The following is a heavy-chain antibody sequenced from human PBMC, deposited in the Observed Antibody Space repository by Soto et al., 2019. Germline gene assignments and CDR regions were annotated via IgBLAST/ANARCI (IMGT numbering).Heavy chain of an antibody. CDR1: GFTFSDYY. Sequence: QVQLVESGGGLVKPGGSLRLSCAASGFTFSDYYMSWIRQAPGKGLEGVSYISSSSSYTNYADSVKGRFTISRDNAKNSLYLQMTILRAEDTAVYYCATELRYFDWPLPSSDYWGQGTLVTVAA. V-gene: IGHV3-11*05. CDR2: ISSSSSYT. J-gene: IGHJ4*02. CDR3: ATELRYFDWPLPSSDY. D-gene: IGHD3-9*01.